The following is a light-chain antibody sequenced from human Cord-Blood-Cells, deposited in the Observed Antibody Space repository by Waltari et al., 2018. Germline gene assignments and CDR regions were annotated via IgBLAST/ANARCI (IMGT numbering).Light chain of an antibody. CDR1: SSDFGAYTS. CDR2: DVS. CDR3: CSYAGSYTNWV. Sequence: QSALTQPRSVSGSPGQRVTISCTGTSSDFGAYTSVSRYQQHPGQAPKLMINDVSKRPSGVPDRFSGSKSDNTASLTISGLQAEDEADYYCCSYAGSYTNWVFGGGTKLTVL. V-gene: IGLV2-11*01. J-gene: IGLJ3*02.